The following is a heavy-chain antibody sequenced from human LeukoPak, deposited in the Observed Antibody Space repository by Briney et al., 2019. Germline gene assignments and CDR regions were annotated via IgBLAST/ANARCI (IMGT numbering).Heavy chain of an antibody. CDR3: AADSTSYYVFDY. J-gene: IGHJ4*02. D-gene: IGHD3-22*01. CDR2: ISSSGNTI. Sequence: GGSLRLSCAASGSTFSSYEINWFRQAPGKGLEWVSYISSSGNTIYYADSVKGRFTISRDNAKNSLYLQMNSLSAEDTAVYYCAADSTSYYVFDYWGQGTLVTVSS. V-gene: IGHV3-48*03. CDR1: GSTFSSYE.